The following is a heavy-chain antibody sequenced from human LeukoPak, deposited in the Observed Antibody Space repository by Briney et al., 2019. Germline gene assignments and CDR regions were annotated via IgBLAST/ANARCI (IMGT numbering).Heavy chain of an antibody. V-gene: IGHV4-30-4*01. CDR3: ARSSDYSTFDY. J-gene: IGHJ4*02. CDR1: GGSISSGDYY. Sequence: SETLSLTCTVSGGSISSGDYYWSWIRQPPGKGLEWIGYIYYSGSTYYNPSLESRVTISVDTSKNQFSLKLSSVTAADTAVYYCARSSDYSTFDYWGQGTLVTVSS. CDR2: IYYSGST. D-gene: IGHD4-11*01.